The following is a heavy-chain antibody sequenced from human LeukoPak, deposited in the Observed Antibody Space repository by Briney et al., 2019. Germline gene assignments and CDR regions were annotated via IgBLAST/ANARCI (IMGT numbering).Heavy chain of an antibody. Sequence: ASEKVFCKASGYTFTSYYMHWVRQAPGEGLEWMGIINPSGGSTSYAQKFQGRVTMTRDMSTSTVYMGLSSLRSEDTAVYYCARVAAEVVGVPGAIGFGWLRRDYYYMDVWGKGTTVTVSS. J-gene: IGHJ6*03. CDR1: GYTFTSYY. CDR2: INPSGGST. V-gene: IGHV1-46*01. CDR3: ARVAAEVVGVPGAIGFGWLRRDYYYMDV. D-gene: IGHD2-2*02.